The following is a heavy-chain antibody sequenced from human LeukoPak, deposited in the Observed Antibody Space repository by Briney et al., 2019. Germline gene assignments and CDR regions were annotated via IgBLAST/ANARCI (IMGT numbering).Heavy chain of an antibody. J-gene: IGHJ5*02. Sequence: ASVKVSCKASGYTFTGYYMHWVRQAPGQGLEWMGWINPNSGGTNYAQKFQGRVTMTRDTSISTAYMELSRLGSDDTAVYYCARDMLGHYNWFDPWGQGTLVTVSS. V-gene: IGHV1-2*02. D-gene: IGHD2-8*01. CDR2: INPNSGGT. CDR1: GYTFTGYY. CDR3: ARDMLGHYNWFDP.